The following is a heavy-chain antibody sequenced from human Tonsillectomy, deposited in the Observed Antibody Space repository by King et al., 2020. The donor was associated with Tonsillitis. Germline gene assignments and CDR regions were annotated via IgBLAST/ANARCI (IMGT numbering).Heavy chain of an antibody. J-gene: IGHJ3*02. CDR3: ARVPSIYGSGSVACDI. Sequence: QLQESGSGLVKPSQTLSLTCAVSGGSISSGGYSWSWIRRPPGKGLEWIGNIYHSGSTYYNPSLKSRVTVSVTRSKNQFSLKLSSVTAADTAVYYCARVPSIYGSGSVACDIWGQGTMVTVSS. CDR1: GGSISSGGYS. CDR2: IYHSGST. V-gene: IGHV4-30-2*01. D-gene: IGHD3-10*01.